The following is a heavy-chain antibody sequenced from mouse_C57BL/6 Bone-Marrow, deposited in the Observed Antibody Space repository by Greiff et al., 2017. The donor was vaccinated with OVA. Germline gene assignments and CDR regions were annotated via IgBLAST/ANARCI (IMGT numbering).Heavy chain of an antibody. CDR1: GYSITSGYY. J-gene: IGHJ4*01. V-gene: IGHV3-6*01. CDR3: AREGNLYAMDY. CDR2: ISYDGSN. Sequence: ESGPGLVKPSQSLSLTCSVTGYSITSGYYWNWIRQFPGNKLEWRGYISYDGSNHYNPSLKNRISITRDTSKNQCFLKLNSVTTEDTATYYCAREGNLYAMDYWGQGTSVTVSS.